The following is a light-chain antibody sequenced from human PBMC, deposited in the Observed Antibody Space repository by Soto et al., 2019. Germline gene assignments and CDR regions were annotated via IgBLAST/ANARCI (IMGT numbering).Light chain of an antibody. CDR1: QSISSY. V-gene: IGKV1-39*01. CDR2: AAS. J-gene: IGKJ5*01. CDR3: QQSNITPFT. Sequence: DIQMTQSPSSLSASVGDRVTITCRASQSISSYLNWYQQKPGKAPKPLIYAASSLQSGVPSRFSGSGSGTDFTLTISSLQPEDFATYYCQQSNITPFTFGQGTRLEIK.